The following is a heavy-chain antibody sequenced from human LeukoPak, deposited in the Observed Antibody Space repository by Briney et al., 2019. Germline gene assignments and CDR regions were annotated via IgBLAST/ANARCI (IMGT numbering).Heavy chain of an antibody. Sequence: GGSLRLSCAASGFTFSSYGMHWVRQAPGKGLEWVPVVSYDGSNKYYADSVKGRFTISRDNSKNTLYLQMNSLRPEDTAVYYCAKDGYSSGWSVYYYYYGMDVWGQGTTVTVSS. V-gene: IGHV3-30*18. CDR3: AKDGYSSGWSVYYYYYGMDV. CDR2: VSYDGSNK. D-gene: IGHD6-19*01. J-gene: IGHJ6*02. CDR1: GFTFSSYG.